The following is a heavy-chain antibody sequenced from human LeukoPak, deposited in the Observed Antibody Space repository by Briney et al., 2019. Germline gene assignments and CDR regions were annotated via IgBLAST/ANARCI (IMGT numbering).Heavy chain of an antibody. V-gene: IGHV3-11*01. CDR2: ISSSGSTI. D-gene: IGHD6-6*01. J-gene: IGHJ6*02. CDR3: ARGAPSIAAESPYYYYGMDV. CDR1: GFTFSDYY. Sequence: GGSLRLSCAASGFTFSDYYMSWIRRAPGKGLEWVSYISSSGSTIYYADSVKGRFTISRDNAKNSLYLQMNSLRAEDTAVYYCARGAPSIAAESPYYYYGMDVWGQGTTVTVSS.